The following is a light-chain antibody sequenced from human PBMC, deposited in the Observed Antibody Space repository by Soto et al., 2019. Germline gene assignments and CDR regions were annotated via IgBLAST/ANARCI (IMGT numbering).Light chain of an antibody. CDR2: AAS. V-gene: IGKV3-15*01. Sequence: ETVMTQSPATLSVSPGERATLSCRASQSVNINLAWYQKKPGQAPRLLIYAASTRTTGIPARFSGSGSGTEFTHTISSLQSEDFAVYYCQQYNNWPLQTFGQGTKVDIK. CDR1: QSVNIN. CDR3: QQYNNWPLQT. J-gene: IGKJ1*01.